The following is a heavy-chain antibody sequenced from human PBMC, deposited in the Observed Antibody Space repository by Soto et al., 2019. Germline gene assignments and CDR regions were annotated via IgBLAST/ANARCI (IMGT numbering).Heavy chain of an antibody. J-gene: IGHJ4*02. V-gene: IGHV1-18*01. Sequence: GASVKVSCKASGYTFTSYGISWVRQAPGQGLEWMGWISAYNGNTNYAQKLQGRVTITADKSTSTAYMELSSLRSEDTAVYYCARLSGYSGYDLGFDYWGQGTLVTVSS. CDR3: ARLSGYSGYDLGFDY. D-gene: IGHD5-12*01. CDR2: ISAYNGNT. CDR1: GYTFTSYG.